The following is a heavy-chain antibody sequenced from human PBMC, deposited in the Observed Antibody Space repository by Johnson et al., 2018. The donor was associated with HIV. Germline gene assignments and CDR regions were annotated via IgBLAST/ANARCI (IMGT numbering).Heavy chain of an antibody. Sequence: VQLVESGGGLVQPGGSLRLSCAASGFIFSSYWMHWVRQAPGKGLVWVSRINSDGRSTSYADSVKGRFIISRDNAKNTVYLQMNSLRAEDTAVYYCAREYSSSWFPPSRAFDIWGQGTMVTVSS. J-gene: IGHJ3*02. CDR1: GFIFSSYW. CDR3: AREYSSSWFPPSRAFDI. V-gene: IGHV3-74*01. D-gene: IGHD6-13*01. CDR2: INSDGRST.